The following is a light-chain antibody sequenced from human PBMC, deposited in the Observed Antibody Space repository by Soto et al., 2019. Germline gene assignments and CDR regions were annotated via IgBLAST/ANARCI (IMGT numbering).Light chain of an antibody. V-gene: IGKV3-11*01. CDR1: QSVSSY. J-gene: IGKJ1*01. CDR3: QQRSNWPT. Sequence: EIVLTQSPATLSLSPGEIATLSFSASQSVSSYLACYQQKPGQAPRLLIYDASNRATGIPARFSGSGSGTDFTLTISSLEPEDFAVYYCQQRSNWPTFGQGTKVDIK. CDR2: DAS.